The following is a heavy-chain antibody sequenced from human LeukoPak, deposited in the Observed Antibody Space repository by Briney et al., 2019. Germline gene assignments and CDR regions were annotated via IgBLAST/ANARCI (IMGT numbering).Heavy chain of an antibody. CDR1: GYNFIGYY. Sequence: ASVKVSCKASGYNFIGYYMHWVRQAPGQGLEWLGWINPNTGGTHYAQKFQGRVTMTRDTSISTAYMELSRLKSDDTAVYYCARDLMYLAAAGADWGQGTLVTVSS. CDR2: INPNTGGT. D-gene: IGHD6-13*01. J-gene: IGHJ4*02. V-gene: IGHV1-2*02. CDR3: ARDLMYLAAAGAD.